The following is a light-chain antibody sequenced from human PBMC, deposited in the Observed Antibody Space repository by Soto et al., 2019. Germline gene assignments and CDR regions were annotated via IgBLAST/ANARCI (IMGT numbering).Light chain of an antibody. V-gene: IGKV1-5*03. J-gene: IGKJ1*01. CDR3: QQYNSWT. CDR1: QSIGTS. Sequence: DIQMTQSPSTLSASVGDRVTITCRASQSIGTSLAWYQQKPGKAPKVLIYRASNLESGAPSRFSGSGSGTEFSLTISSLQPDDFATYYCQQYNSWTFGQGTKVEIK. CDR2: RAS.